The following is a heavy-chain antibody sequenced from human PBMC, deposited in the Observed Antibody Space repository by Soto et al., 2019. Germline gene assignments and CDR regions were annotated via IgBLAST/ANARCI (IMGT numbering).Heavy chain of an antibody. D-gene: IGHD3-3*01. J-gene: IGHJ6*02. CDR2: INHSGST. V-gene: IGHV4-34*01. CDR3: ARGRDYDFWSGYWFRGGEGRYYSGMDV. Sequence: SETLSLTCAVYGGSFSGYYWSWIRQPPGKGLEWIGEINHSGSTNYNPSLKSRVTISVDTSKNQFSLKLSSVTAADTAVYYCARGRDYDFWSGYWFRGGEGRYYSGMDVWGQGTTVTVSS. CDR1: GGSFSGYY.